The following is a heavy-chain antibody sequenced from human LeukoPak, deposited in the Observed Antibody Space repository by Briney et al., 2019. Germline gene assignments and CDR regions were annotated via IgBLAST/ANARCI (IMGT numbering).Heavy chain of an antibody. J-gene: IGHJ5*02. CDR1: GFTVRNNY. D-gene: IGHD3-10*01. V-gene: IGHV3-66*01. Sequence: GGSLRLSCAASGFTVRNNYMSWVRQAPGKGLEWVSVIYSGGSTYYADSVKGRFTISRDNSKNTLYLQMNSLRAEDTAVYYCARDLAITMVRGVTSWGQGTLVTVSS. CDR2: IYSGGST. CDR3: ARDLAITMVRGVTS.